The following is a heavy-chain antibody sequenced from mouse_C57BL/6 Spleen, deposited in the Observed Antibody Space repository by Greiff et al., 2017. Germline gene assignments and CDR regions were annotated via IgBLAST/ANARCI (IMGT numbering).Heavy chain of an antibody. V-gene: IGHV1-82*01. Sequence: VQRVESGPELVKPGASVKISCKASGYAFSSSWMNWVKQRPGKGLEWIGRIYPGDGDTNYNGKFKGKATLTADKSSSTAYMQLSSLTSEDSAVYFCARVGTHYFDYWGQGTTLTVSS. J-gene: IGHJ2*01. CDR3: ARVGTHYFDY. D-gene: IGHD4-1*01. CDR2: IYPGDGDT. CDR1: GYAFSSSW.